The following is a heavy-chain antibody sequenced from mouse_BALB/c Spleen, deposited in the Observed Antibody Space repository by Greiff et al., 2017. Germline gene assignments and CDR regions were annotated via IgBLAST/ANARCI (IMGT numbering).Heavy chain of an antibody. CDR3: ARWGYGSSIYAMDY. Sequence: EVKLQESGAELVKPGASVKLSCTASGFNIKDTYMHWVKQRPEQGLEWIGRIDPANGNTKYDPKFQGKATITADTSSNTAYLQLSSLTSEDTAVYYCARWGYGSSIYAMDYWGQGTSVTVSS. CDR2: IDPANGNT. CDR1: GFNIKDTY. J-gene: IGHJ4*01. D-gene: IGHD1-1*01. V-gene: IGHV14-3*02.